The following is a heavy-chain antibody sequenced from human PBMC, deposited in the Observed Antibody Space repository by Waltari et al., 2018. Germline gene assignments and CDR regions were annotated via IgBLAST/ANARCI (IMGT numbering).Heavy chain of an antibody. V-gene: IGHV4-59*12. CDR1: DHSINDYH. Sequence: QVQLQESGPGLVKPSDTLSLTCSVSDHSINDYHWAWIRQPPGRGLEWIGYIYANDDKKYLNPSLKSRVTLSVDMSQNQFFLELRSVTAADTAVYYCARDFGRIDYWGQGLLVTVSS. CDR3: ARDFGRIDY. J-gene: IGHJ4*02. CDR2: IYANDDK. D-gene: IGHD3-10*01.